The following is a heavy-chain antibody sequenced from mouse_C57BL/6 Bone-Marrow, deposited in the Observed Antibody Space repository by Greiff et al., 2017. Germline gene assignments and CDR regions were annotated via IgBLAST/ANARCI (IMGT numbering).Heavy chain of an antibody. CDR2: IWSGGST. Sequence: VMLVESGPGLVQPSQSLSITCTVSGFSITSYGVHWVRQSPGKGLEWLGVIWSGGSTDYNAAFISRLSISKDNSKSQVFFKMNSLQADATAIYYCASYGSSPAWFAYWGQGTLVTVSA. J-gene: IGHJ3*01. CDR1: GFSITSYG. V-gene: IGHV2-2*01. D-gene: IGHD1-1*01. CDR3: ASYGSSPAWFAY.